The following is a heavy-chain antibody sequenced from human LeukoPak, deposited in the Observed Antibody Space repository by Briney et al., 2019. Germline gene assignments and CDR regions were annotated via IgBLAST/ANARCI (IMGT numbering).Heavy chain of an antibody. V-gene: IGHV4-34*01. CDR3: ARGRAAAWSDP. Sequence: SETLSLTCAVYGGSFSGYYWSWIRQPPGKGLEWIGEINHSGSTNYNPSLKSRVTISVDTSKNQFSLKLSSVTAADTAVYYCARGRAAAWSDPWGQGTLVTVSS. J-gene: IGHJ5*02. CDR2: INHSGST. CDR1: GGSFSGYY. D-gene: IGHD6-13*01.